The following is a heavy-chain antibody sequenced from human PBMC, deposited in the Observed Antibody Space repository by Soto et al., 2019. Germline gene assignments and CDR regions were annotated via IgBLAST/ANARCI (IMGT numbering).Heavy chain of an antibody. V-gene: IGHV4-34*01. CDR1: GGSGGGSGYY. D-gene: IGHD4-17*01. J-gene: IGHJ4*02. Sequence: PSETISLTSSVAGGSGGGSGYYWVWVRQPPGKGLEWIGEINHSGSTNYNPSLKSRVTISVDTSKNQFSLKLSSVTAADTAVYYCARGLKDYGDYCDYWGQGTLVTVSS. CDR2: INHSGST. CDR3: ARGLKDYGDYCDY.